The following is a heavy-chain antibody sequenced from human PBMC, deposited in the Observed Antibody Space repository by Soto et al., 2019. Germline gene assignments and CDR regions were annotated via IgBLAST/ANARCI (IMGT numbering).Heavy chain of an antibody. CDR3: ARDGGRNPYSSGWFDP. CDR2: IYYSGST. D-gene: IGHD6-19*01. CDR1: GGSISSYY. Sequence: QVQLQESGPGLVKPSETLSLTCTVSGGSISSYYWSWIRQPPGKGLEWIGYIYYSGSTNYNPSLKSRVTISVDTSKNQFSLKLSSVTAADTAVYYCARDGGRNPYSSGWFDPWGQGTLVTVSS. J-gene: IGHJ5*02. V-gene: IGHV4-59*01.